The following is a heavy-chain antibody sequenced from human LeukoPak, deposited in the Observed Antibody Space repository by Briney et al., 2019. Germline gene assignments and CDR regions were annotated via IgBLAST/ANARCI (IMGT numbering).Heavy chain of an antibody. CDR1: GGSISSYY. CDR3: ARGRDGSGSRFDY. Sequence: SETLSLTCTVSGGSISSYYWSWIRQPPGKGLEWIGYIYYSGSTNYNPSLKSRATISVDTSKNQFSLKLSSVTAADTAVYYCARGRDGSGSRFDYWGQGTLVTVSS. CDR2: IYYSGST. J-gene: IGHJ4*02. D-gene: IGHD3-10*01. V-gene: IGHV4-59*01.